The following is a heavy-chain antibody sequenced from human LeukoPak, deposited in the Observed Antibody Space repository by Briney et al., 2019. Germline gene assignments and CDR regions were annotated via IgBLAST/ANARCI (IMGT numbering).Heavy chain of an antibody. J-gene: IGHJ4*02. CDR3: ATGDYYDSSPLEY. CDR2: FDPEDGEA. CDR1: GYTLTELS. D-gene: IGHD3-22*01. V-gene: IGHV1-24*01. Sequence: ASVKVSCKVSGYTLTELSMHWVRQAPGKGLEWMGGFDPEDGEAIYAQKFQGRVTMTEDTSTDTAYMELSSLRSEDTAVYYCATGDYYDSSPLEYWGQGTLVIVSS.